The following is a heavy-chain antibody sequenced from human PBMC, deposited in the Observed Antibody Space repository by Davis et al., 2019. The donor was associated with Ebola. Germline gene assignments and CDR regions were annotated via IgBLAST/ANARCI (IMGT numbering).Heavy chain of an antibody. CDR2: IKTNGDGGTA. J-gene: IGHJ6*02. CDR1: GFTFSNAW. Sequence: GESLKISCVASGFTFSNAWMAWVRQAPGKGLEWVGRIKTNGDGGTAAYAVPVKGRFTISRDDAEQTLYLEMNSLKTEDTAIYYCTTDPGMMITFGGVVNRYGMDVWGQGATVTVSS. V-gene: IGHV3-15*01. CDR3: TTDPGMMITFGGVVNRYGMDV. D-gene: IGHD3-16*01.